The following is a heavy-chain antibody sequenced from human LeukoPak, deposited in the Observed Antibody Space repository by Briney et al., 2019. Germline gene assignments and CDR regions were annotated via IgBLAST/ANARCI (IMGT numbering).Heavy chain of an antibody. Sequence: GGSLRLSCAASGFTFSSYGMNWVRQAPGKGLEWVSYISSSSSTIYYADSVKDRFTISRDNAKNSLYLQMNSLRDEDTAVYYCARGYIVVVPAVINYFDYWGQGTLVTVSS. D-gene: IGHD2-2*01. CDR1: GFTFSSYG. V-gene: IGHV3-48*02. CDR3: ARGYIVVVPAVINYFDY. CDR2: ISSSSSTI. J-gene: IGHJ4*02.